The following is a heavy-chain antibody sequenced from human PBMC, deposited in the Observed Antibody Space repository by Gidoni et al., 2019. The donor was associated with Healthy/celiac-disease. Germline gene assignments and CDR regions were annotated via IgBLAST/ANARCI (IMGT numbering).Heavy chain of an antibody. Sequence: QVQLQESGPGLVKPSQTLSLTCTVSGGSISSGGSYWSWIRQHPGKGLEWIGYIYYSGSTYYNPSLKSRVTISVDTSKNQFSLKLSSVTAADTAVYYCARDTLAVGLGDYYYYGMDVWGQGTTVTVSS. D-gene: IGHD3-16*01. CDR2: IYYSGST. CDR3: ARDTLAVGLGDYYYYGMDV. J-gene: IGHJ6*02. CDR1: GGSISSGGSY. V-gene: IGHV4-31*03.